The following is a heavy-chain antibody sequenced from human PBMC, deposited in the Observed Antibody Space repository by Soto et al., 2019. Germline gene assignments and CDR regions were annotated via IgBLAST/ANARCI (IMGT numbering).Heavy chain of an antibody. CDR2: IYYSGTT. D-gene: IGHD3-16*01. CDR1: GGSINIGGSY. J-gene: IGHJ2*01. V-gene: IGHV4-31*02. Sequence: PSETRSLTWTVPGGSINIGGSYWTWIRHHPGTGLEWFGNIYYSGTTHYNRSLEGRVFISLDASSSQFSLKVTSVTAADSAVYYCARGGAYLWKSYLDLW. CDR3: ARGGAYLWKSYLDL.